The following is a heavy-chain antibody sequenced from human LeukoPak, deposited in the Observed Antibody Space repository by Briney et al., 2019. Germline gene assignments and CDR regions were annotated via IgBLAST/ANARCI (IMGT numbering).Heavy chain of an antibody. CDR2: INPNSGGT. D-gene: IGHD2-2*02. CDR3: ARDGGSHIVVVPAAIPGLGMDV. V-gene: IGHV1-2*02. Sequence: ASVKVSCKASGYTFTSYYMHWVRQAPGQGLEWMGWINPNSGGTNYAQKFQGRVTMTRDTSISTAYMELSRLRSDDTAVYYCARDGGSHIVVVPAAIPGLGMDVWGQGTTVTVSS. J-gene: IGHJ6*02. CDR1: GYTFTSYY.